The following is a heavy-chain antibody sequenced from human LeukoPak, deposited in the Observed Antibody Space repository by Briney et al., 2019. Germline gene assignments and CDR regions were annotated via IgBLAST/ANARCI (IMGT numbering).Heavy chain of an antibody. CDR3: ARVLGIHFDY. V-gene: IGHV4-59*01. J-gene: IGHJ4*02. CDR2: IYYSGST. Sequence: SETPSLTCTVSGGSISSYYWSWIRQPPGKGLEWIGYIYYSGSTNYNPSLKSRVTISVDTSKNQFSLKLSSVTAADTAVYYCARVLGIHFDYWGQGTLVTVSS. D-gene: IGHD7-27*01. CDR1: GGSISSYY.